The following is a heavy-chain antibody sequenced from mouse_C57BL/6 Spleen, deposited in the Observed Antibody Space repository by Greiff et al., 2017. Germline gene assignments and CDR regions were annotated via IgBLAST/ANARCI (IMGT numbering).Heavy chain of an antibody. J-gene: IGHJ3*01. CDR3: ARHADGSSEFAY. CDR2: IWSDGST. CDR1: GFSLTSYG. Sequence: VKLMESGPGLVAPSPSLSISCTASGFSLTSYGVHWVRQPPGKGLEWLVVIWSDGSTTYNSDHKSRLSNSKDNSERQVFLKMNRLQTDDTAMYYCARHADGSSEFAYWGQGTLVTVSA. D-gene: IGHD1-1*01. V-gene: IGHV2-6-1*01.